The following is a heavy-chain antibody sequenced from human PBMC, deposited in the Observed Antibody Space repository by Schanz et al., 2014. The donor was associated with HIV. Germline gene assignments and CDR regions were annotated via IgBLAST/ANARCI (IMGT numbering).Heavy chain of an antibody. CDR3: ARDAASHSYGSTMDV. Sequence: QVQLVESGRGVVQPGKSLRLSCAASGFTFSSYDMHWVRQAPGKGLEWVAVIWYDGSNKYYTDSVKGRFTISRDSSKNTLYLQMNSLRAEDTAVYYCARDAASHSYGSTMDVWGQGTTVTVSS. D-gene: IGHD5-18*01. CDR2: IWYDGSNK. J-gene: IGHJ6*02. CDR1: GFTFSSYD. V-gene: IGHV3-33*01.